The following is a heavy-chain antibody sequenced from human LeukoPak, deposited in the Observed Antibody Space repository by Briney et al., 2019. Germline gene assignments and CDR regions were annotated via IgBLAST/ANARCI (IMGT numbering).Heavy chain of an antibody. V-gene: IGHV1-2*06. D-gene: IGHD2/OR15-2a*01. CDR2: IYPSSGGT. CDR1: GYTFTNYH. J-gene: IGHJ4*02. CDR3: ARDLPFED. Sequence: GASVKVSCKASGYTFTNYHMHWVRQAPGQGLEWMGRIYPSSGGTNYAQEFQGRITLTTDTSINTAYMELSRLRFDDTAVYYCARDLPFEDWGQGTLVTVSS.